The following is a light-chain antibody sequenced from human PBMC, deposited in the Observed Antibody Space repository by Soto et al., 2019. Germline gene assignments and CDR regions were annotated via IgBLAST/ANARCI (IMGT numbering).Light chain of an antibody. CDR2: GAS. CDR3: QHYGTSPRYT. CDR1: QSVSSSY. Sequence: VLTQSPGTLSLSPGERATLSCRASQSVSSSYLAWYQQKPGQAPRLLIYGASSRATGIPDRFGGSESGTDFTLTITKLDHEDFAVYYCQHYGTSPRYTFGQGTKLEIK. V-gene: IGKV3-20*01. J-gene: IGKJ2*01.